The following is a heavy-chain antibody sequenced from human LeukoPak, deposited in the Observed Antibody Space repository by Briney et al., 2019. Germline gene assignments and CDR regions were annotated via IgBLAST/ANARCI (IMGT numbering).Heavy chain of an antibody. D-gene: IGHD6-19*01. V-gene: IGHV3-30*02. CDR2: IQYDGSNK. CDR1: GFTFSTYG. CDR3: ARDSSGWYHWFDP. J-gene: IGHJ5*02. Sequence: GGSLRLSCAASGFTFSTYGMHWVRQAPGKGLEWVTFIQYDGSNKYDADSVKGRFTISRDNAKTSLYLQMNSLRAEDTAVYYCARDSSGWYHWFDPWGQGTLVTVSS.